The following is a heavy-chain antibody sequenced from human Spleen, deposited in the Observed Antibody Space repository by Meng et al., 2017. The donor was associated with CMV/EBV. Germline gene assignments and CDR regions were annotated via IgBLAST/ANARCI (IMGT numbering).Heavy chain of an antibody. CDR3: AKNTGGGTYAFDF. V-gene: IGHV3-23*01. Sequence: FTVSSFSMPWVRKAPVKGLEWVSTISDSSISGSAAKTYYAESVKGRFTISRDNSKTTLYLRMGSLRAEDTAIYYCAKNTGGGTYAFDFWGPGTLVTVSS. CDR2: ISGSAAKT. CDR1: FTVSSFS. D-gene: IGHD1-26*01. J-gene: IGHJ4*02.